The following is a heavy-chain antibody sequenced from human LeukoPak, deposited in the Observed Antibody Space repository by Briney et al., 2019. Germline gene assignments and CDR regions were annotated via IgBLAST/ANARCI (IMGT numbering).Heavy chain of an antibody. Sequence: ASVKVSCKASGYTFTSYGTSWVRQAPGQGLEWMGWISAYNGNTNYAQKLQGRVTMTTDTSTSTAYTELRSLRSDDTAVYYCARECIGCVAGTPGYWGQGTLVTVSS. CDR1: GYTFTSYG. J-gene: IGHJ4*02. CDR2: ISAYNGNT. D-gene: IGHD6-19*01. CDR3: ARECIGCVAGTPGY. V-gene: IGHV1-18*01.